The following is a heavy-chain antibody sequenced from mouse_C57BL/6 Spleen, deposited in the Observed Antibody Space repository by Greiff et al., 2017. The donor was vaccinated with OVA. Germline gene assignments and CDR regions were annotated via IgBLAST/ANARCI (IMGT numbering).Heavy chain of an antibody. CDR2: ISDGGSYT. CDR1: GFTFSSYA. J-gene: IGHJ2*01. Sequence: EVQVVESGGGLVKPGGSLKLSCAASGFTFSSYAMSWVRQTPEKRLEWVATISDGGSYTYYPDNVKGRFTISRDNAKNNLYLQMSQLKSEDTAMYYCASLELPYFDYWGQGTTLTGSS. CDR3: ASLELPYFDY. V-gene: IGHV5-4*01.